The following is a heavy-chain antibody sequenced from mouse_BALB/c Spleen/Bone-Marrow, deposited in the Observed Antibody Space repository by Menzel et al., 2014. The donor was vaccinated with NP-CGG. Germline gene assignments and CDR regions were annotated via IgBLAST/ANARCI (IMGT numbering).Heavy chain of an antibody. Sequence: EGQGVGSGGDLVKPGGSLKFSCAASGFTFSSYAMSWVRQTPETRLEWVASFSRGGIYTHYPNTEKGRFTIPRANAKNTHYLQKNRLAAEDAAMYCCTCLGGGGTDYWGQGTTLTVSS. J-gene: IGHJ2*01. CDR2: FSRGGIYT. D-gene: IGHD4-1*01. CDR3: TCLGGGGTDY. V-gene: IGHV5-9-3*01. CDR1: GFTFSSYA.